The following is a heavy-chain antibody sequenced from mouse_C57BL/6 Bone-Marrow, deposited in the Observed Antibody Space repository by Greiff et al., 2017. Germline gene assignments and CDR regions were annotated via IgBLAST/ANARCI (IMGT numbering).Heavy chain of an antibody. CDR3: ARKAYYSNYCFAY. V-gene: IGHV5-17*01. D-gene: IGHD2-5*01. CDR1: GFTFSDYG. Sequence: EVMLVESGGGLVKPGGSLKLSCAASGFTFSDYGMHWVRQAPEKGLEWVAYISSGSSTIYYADTVKGRFTISRDNAKNTLFLQMTSLRSEDTAMYYCARKAYYSNYCFAYWGQGNLVTVSA. J-gene: IGHJ3*01. CDR2: ISSGSSTI.